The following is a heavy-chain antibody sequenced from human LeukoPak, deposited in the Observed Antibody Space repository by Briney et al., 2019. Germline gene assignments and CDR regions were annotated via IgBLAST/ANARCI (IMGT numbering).Heavy chain of an antibody. CDR1: EYSLTSYY. V-gene: IGHV1-46*01. Sequence: ASVKVSCKASEYSLTSYYIHWVRQAPGQGLEWMGIINPSDGSTSNAQKFQDRVSMTRDTSTSTVYMELSSLRSEDTAIYYCARGGLSSGWGYYFDYWGQGTLVTVSS. CDR2: INPSDGST. J-gene: IGHJ4*02. CDR3: ARGGLSSGWGYYFDY. D-gene: IGHD3-22*01.